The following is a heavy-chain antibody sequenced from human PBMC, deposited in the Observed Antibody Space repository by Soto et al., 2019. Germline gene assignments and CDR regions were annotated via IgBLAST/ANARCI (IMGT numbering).Heavy chain of an antibody. CDR1: GGTFSSYA. V-gene: IGHV1-69*05. D-gene: IGHD2-2*01. Sequence: QVQLVQSGAEVKKPGSSVKVSCKASGGTFSSYAISWVRQAPGQGLEWMGGIIPIFGTANYAQKFQGRVTITTDESTSTAYMELRSLRSEDTAVYYCASLWSRGVLVPAAWGAAFDIWGQGTMVTVSS. J-gene: IGHJ3*02. CDR3: ASLWSRGVLVPAAWGAAFDI. CDR2: IIPIFGTA.